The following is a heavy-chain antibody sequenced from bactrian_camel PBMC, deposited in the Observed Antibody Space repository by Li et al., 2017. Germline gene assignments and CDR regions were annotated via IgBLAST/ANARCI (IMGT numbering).Heavy chain of an antibody. Sequence: VQLVESGGGSVQPGASLRLSCVASGLSSSTYCMGWFRQTPDNKRLGVAAITSDGTTTYADSVKGRFTISRESGKNTVHLQMNSLIPEDTGVYYCAGDRPYGAWYMESEYRYWGRGTQVTVS. CDR3: AGDRPYGAWYMESEYRY. CDR2: ITSDGTT. V-gene: IGHV3S53*01. D-gene: IGHD6*01. CDR1: GLSSSTYC. J-gene: IGHJ4*01.